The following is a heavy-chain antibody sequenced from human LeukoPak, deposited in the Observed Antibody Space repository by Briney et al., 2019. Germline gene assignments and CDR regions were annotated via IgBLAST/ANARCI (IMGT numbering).Heavy chain of an antibody. CDR1: GFSFSDFS. Sequence: GGSLRLSCAASGFSFSDFSMNWVRQAPGKGLEWVANINQGGSEKYYLDSVKGRFTISRDNADNSLYLQMHSLRAEDTAVYYCATNTRAYAVLLAYWGQGTLVTVSS. V-gene: IGHV3-7*01. CDR3: ATNTRAYAVLLAY. D-gene: IGHD4-17*01. CDR2: INQGGSEK. J-gene: IGHJ4*02.